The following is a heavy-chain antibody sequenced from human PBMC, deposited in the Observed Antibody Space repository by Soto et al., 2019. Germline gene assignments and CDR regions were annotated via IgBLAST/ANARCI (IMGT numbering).Heavy chain of an antibody. Sequence: SVKVSFKTSGFTFSSSAVHWVRQARGHRLQWIGWIDVGSGNANYAQMLQERIGISRDMSTSTAYMELSSLRPEVTAAYYCATWYRYSSHPWGQGTLVTVSS. CDR3: ATWYRYSSHP. D-gene: IGHD6-19*01. V-gene: IGHV1-58*01. J-gene: IGHJ5*02. CDR1: GFTFSSSA. CDR2: IDVGSGNA.